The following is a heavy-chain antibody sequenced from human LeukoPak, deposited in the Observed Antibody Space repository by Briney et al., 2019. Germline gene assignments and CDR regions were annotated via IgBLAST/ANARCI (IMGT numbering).Heavy chain of an antibody. CDR1: GFTFSSYS. D-gene: IGHD3-9*01. CDR3: ARDNDLLRYFDWPLDY. J-gene: IGHJ4*02. CDR2: ISSSSSYI. Sequence: GGSLRLSCAASGFTFSSYSMDWVRQAPGKGLEWVSSISSSSSYIYYADSVKGRFTISRDNAKNSLYLQMNSLRAEDTAVYYCARDNDLLRYFDWPLDYWGQGTLVTVSS. V-gene: IGHV3-21*01.